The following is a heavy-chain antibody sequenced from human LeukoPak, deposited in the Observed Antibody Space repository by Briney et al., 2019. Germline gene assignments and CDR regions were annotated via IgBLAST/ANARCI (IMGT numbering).Heavy chain of an antibody. CDR2: IRYDGSNK. Sequence: PGGSLRLSCAASGFPFSSYGMHWVRQAPAKGLEWVAFIRYDGSNKYYADSVKGRFTISRDNSKNTLFLQMTSLRIEDTAVYYCARSLSDYGDYRGQGTLVTVSS. D-gene: IGHD3-10*01. CDR3: ARSLSDYGDY. CDR1: GFPFSSYG. V-gene: IGHV3-30*02. J-gene: IGHJ4*02.